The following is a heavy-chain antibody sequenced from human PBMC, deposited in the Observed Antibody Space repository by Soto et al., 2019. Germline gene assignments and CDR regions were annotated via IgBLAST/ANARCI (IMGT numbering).Heavy chain of an antibody. Sequence: PSETLSLTCGVSGYSIGSGYYWGWLRQPPGRGLEWLGTIYYSGNTLYNSSLKSRVTITLDTSKNQFSLNLNSVTAADTAVYFCARVRGRFSGPGTHWSTFEIWGQGTMVTVSS. V-gene: IGHV4-38-2*01. CDR2: IYYSGNT. D-gene: IGHD3-10*01. CDR3: ARVRGRFSGPGTHWSTFEI. J-gene: IGHJ3*02. CDR1: GYSIGSGYY.